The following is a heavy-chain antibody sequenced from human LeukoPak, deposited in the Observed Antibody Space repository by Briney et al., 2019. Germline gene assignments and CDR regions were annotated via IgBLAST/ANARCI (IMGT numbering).Heavy chain of an antibody. Sequence: SVKVSCKASGGTFSSYAISWVRQAPGQGLEWTGRIIPIFGTANYAQKFQGRVTITTDESTSTAYMELSSLRSEDTAVYYCARGIVGATTGDAFDIWGQGTMVTVSS. CDR3: ARGIVGATTGDAFDI. V-gene: IGHV1-69*05. D-gene: IGHD1-26*01. CDR1: GGTFSSYA. J-gene: IGHJ3*02. CDR2: IIPIFGTA.